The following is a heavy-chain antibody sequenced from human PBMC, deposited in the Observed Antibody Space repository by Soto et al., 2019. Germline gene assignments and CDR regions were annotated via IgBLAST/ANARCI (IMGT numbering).Heavy chain of an antibody. V-gene: IGHV1-69*06. Sequence: QVQLVQSGAEVKKPGSSVKVSCEASGGTFSGHAISWVRQAPGQGPEWMGGLIPLFGTTQHAQNFQDRLTSIADKSTSTAYMELTSLRFEDTAIYYCARGPNWGYRFDSWGQGTLVTVSS. CDR3: ARGPNWGYRFDS. CDR2: LIPLFGTT. CDR1: GGTFSGHA. D-gene: IGHD7-27*01. J-gene: IGHJ4*02.